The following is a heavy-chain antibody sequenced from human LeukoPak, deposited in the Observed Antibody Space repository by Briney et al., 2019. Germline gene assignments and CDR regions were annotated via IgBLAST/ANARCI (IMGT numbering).Heavy chain of an antibody. J-gene: IGHJ4*02. D-gene: IGHD6-19*01. V-gene: IGHV3-21*01. CDR2: ISPTTNYI. CDR1: GFTFSSYN. CDR3: ARDRSGWYYFDY. Sequence: GGSLRLSCAASGFTFSSYNMNWVRQAPGKGLEWVSSISPTTNYIYCADSVRGRFTISRDNAKNSLYLQMNSLRAEDTAVYYCARDRSGWYYFDYWGQGTLVTVSS.